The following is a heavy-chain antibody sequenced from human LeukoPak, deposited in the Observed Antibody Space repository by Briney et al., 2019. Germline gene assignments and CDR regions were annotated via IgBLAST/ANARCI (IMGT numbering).Heavy chain of an antibody. J-gene: IGHJ4*02. CDR2: IYTSGST. CDR3: ARGGGYGDYGYVDN. D-gene: IGHD4-17*01. CDR1: GGSISSHY. Sequence: SETLSLTCTVSGGSISSHYWSWIRQPAGKGLEWIGRIYTSGSTNYNPSLKSRVTMSVDTSKNQFSLKLSSVTAADTAMYYCARGGGYGDYGYVDNWGQGTLVTVSS. V-gene: IGHV4-4*07.